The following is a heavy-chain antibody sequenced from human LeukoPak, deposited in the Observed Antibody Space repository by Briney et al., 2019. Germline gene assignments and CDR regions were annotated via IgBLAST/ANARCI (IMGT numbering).Heavy chain of an antibody. Sequence: GESLKTSCKGSGYSFTNYWIAWVRQMPEKGLEWMGVIYPGDSDARYSPSFQGQVTISADKSISTAYLQWSSLKASDTAMYYCASRSQXGAFDIWGQGTLVTVSS. CDR2: IYPGDSDA. CDR1: GYSFTNYW. D-gene: IGHD2-15*01. V-gene: IGHV5-51*01. CDR3: ASRSQXGAFDI. J-gene: IGHJ3*02.